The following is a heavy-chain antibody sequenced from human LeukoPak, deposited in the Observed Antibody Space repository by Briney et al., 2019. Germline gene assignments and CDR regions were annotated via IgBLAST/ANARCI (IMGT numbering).Heavy chain of an antibody. Sequence: SETLSLTCSVSGDSVSRSDSYWDWIRQPPGKGLEWIGTIYYSGGTYYSPSLKSRVTMSVDPSNNQFSPNLRSVTAADTAVYYCARRRYYDGSGYLEWGQGTLLSVSS. CDR2: IYYSGGT. CDR1: GDSVSRSDSY. J-gene: IGHJ1*01. D-gene: IGHD3-22*01. CDR3: ARRRYYDGSGYLE. V-gene: IGHV4-39*01.